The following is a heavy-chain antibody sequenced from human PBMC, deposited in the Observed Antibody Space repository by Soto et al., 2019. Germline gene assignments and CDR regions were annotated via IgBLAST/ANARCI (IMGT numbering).Heavy chain of an antibody. Sequence: PSETLSLTCTVSGGSISSYYWSWIRQPPGKGLEWIGYIYYSGSTNYNPSLKSRVTISVDTSKNQFSLKLSSVTAADTAVYYCARFCALAYDSSGYYLFDYWGQGTLVTVSS. CDR2: IYYSGST. CDR1: GGSISSYY. V-gene: IGHV4-59*01. CDR3: ARFCALAYDSSGYYLFDY. D-gene: IGHD3-22*01. J-gene: IGHJ4*02.